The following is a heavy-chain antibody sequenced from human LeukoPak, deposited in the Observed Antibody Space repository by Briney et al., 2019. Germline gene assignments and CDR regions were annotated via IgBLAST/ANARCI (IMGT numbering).Heavy chain of an antibody. CDR2: IYTSGST. Sequence: PSETLSLTCTVSGGSISSYYWSWIRRPAGKGLEWIGRIYTSGSTNYNPSLKSRVTMSVDTSKNQFSLKLSSVTAADTAVYYCARDPDYGDYGGAYFDYWGQGTLVTVSS. CDR1: GGSISSYY. D-gene: IGHD4-17*01. CDR3: ARDPDYGDYGGAYFDY. V-gene: IGHV4-4*07. J-gene: IGHJ4*02.